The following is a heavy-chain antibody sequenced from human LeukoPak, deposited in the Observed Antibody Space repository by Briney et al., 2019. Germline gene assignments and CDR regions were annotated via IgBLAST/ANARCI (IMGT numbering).Heavy chain of an antibody. V-gene: IGHV3-21*01. CDR1: GFSFSSYS. D-gene: IGHD5-18*01. CDR3: ARDQGYSYGYESYYYYGMDV. CDR2: ISSRSSYI. J-gene: IGHJ6*02. Sequence: KTGGSLRLSCAASGFSFSSYSMNWVCQAPGKGLEWVSSISSRSSYIYYADSVKGRFTISRDNARNSLYLQMNSLRAEDTAVFYCARDQGYSYGYESYYYYGMDVWGQGTTVTVSS.